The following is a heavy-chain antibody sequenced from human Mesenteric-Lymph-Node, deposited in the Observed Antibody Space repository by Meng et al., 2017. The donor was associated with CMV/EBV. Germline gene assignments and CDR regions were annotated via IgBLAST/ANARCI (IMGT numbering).Heavy chain of an antibody. D-gene: IGHD3-3*01. V-gene: IGHV1-8*01. CDR2: MNPNSGDT. J-gene: IGHJ3*02. Sequence: SFDINWVRQATGQGLEWMGWMNPNSGDTDYAQKFQGRVIMTRNTSISTAYMELSSLRSEDTAVYYCASGSYYDFWSAYYHNDGFDIWGQGTMVTVSS. CDR1: SFD. CDR3: ASGSYYDFWSAYYHNDGFDI.